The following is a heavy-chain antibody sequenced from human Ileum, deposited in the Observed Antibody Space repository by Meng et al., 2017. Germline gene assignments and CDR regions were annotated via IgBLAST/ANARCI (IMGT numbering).Heavy chain of an antibody. Sequence: SDILSLTCRVSGGSMNNYYWSWIRQSPGKGLEWIRYIYYCGTSNYNPSLKSRVNISIDMSKNQFSLKVSSVTDADTAVYYGARAPRGGYRYYFDHWGQGALVTVSS. V-gene: IGHV4-59*01. D-gene: IGHD1-26*01. CDR3: ARAPRGGYRYYFDH. CDR2: IYYCGTS. CDR1: GGSMNNYY. J-gene: IGHJ4*02.